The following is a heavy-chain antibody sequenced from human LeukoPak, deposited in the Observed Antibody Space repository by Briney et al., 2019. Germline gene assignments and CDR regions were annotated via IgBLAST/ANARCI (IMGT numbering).Heavy chain of an antibody. Sequence: GGSLRLSCAASGFTFSSYAMSWVRQAPGKGLEWVSAISGSGGSTYYADSVKGWFTISRDNSKNTLYLQMNSLRAEDTAVYYCAKDAPMYYYDSSGYADEGDYWGQGTLVTVSS. CDR1: GFTFSSYA. J-gene: IGHJ4*02. CDR2: ISGSGGST. V-gene: IGHV3-23*01. CDR3: AKDAPMYYYDSSGYADEGDY. D-gene: IGHD3-22*01.